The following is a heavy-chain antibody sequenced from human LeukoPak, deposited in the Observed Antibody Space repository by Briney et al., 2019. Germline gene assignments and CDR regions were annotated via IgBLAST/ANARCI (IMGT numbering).Heavy chain of an antibody. J-gene: IGHJ4*02. V-gene: IGHV1-8*01. CDR2: MNPNSGDS. D-gene: IGHD4-17*01. CDR1: GYTFTNYD. CDR3: ARFSPGENHGDYAFDY. Sequence: GASVRVSCKASGYTFTNYDINWVRQTTGQGLQWIGWMNPNSGDSGYAQELQGRVTMTRDTSISTAYMELSSLTFEDTALYFCARFSPGENHGDYAFDYWGQGTPVTVSS.